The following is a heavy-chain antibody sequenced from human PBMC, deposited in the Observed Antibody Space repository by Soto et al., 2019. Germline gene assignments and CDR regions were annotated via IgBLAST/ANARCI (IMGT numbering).Heavy chain of an antibody. CDR1: GYTFTGYY. V-gene: IGHV1-2*04. CDR2: INPNSGGT. J-gene: IGHJ6*02. CDR3: ARELKPAYYDFWSGYYTGMGYYGMDV. D-gene: IGHD3-3*01. Sequence: GASVKVSCKASGYTFTGYYMHWVRQAPGQGLEWMGWINPNSGGTNYAQKFQGWVTMTRDTSISTAYMELSRLRSDDTAVYYCARELKPAYYDFWSGYYTGMGYYGMDVWGQGTTVTVS.